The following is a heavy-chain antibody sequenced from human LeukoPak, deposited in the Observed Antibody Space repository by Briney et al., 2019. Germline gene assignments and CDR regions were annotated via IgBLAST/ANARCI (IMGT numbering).Heavy chain of an antibody. V-gene: IGHV4-59*01. Sequence: SETLSLTCAVYGGSFSGYYWSWIRQPPGKGLEWIGYIYYSGSTSYNPSLKSRVTISVDTSKNQFSLKLSSVTAADTAVYYCARVDPDSSSTLEVFDYWGQGTLVTVSS. J-gene: IGHJ4*02. CDR1: GGSFSGYY. CDR2: IYYSGST. CDR3: ARVDPDSSSTLEVFDY. D-gene: IGHD6-6*01.